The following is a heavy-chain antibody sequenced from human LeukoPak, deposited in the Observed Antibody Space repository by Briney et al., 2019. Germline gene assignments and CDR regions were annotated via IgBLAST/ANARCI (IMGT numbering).Heavy chain of an antibody. V-gene: IGHV1-2*04. CDR2: INPNSGGT. CDR3: ARGGTYGDYVPNWYFDL. J-gene: IGHJ2*01. CDR1: GYTFTGYY. Sequence: ASVTVSCKASGYTFTGYYMHWVRQAPGQGLEWMGWINPNSGGTNYAQKFQGWVTMTRDTSISTAYMELSRLRSDDTAVYYCARGGTYGDYVPNWYFDLWGRGTLVTVSS. D-gene: IGHD4-17*01.